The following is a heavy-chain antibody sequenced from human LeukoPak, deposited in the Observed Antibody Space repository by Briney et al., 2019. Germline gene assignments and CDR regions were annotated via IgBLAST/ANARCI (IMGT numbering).Heavy chain of an antibody. CDR2: INPNSGGT. J-gene: IGHJ4*02. Sequence: ASVKVSCKASGYTFTGYYMHWVRQAAGQGLDGMGWINPNSGGTNYAQKFQGRVTMTRDTSISTAHMERSRLSSDDTAVYYCAREGGRGYSSSWSEKNFDYWGQGTLVTVSS. CDR3: AREGGRGYSSSWSEKNFDY. D-gene: IGHD6-13*01. V-gene: IGHV1-2*02. CDR1: GYTFTGYY.